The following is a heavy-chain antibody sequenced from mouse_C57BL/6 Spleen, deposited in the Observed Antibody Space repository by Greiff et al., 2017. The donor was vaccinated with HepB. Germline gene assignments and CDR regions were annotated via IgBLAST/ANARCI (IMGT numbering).Heavy chain of an antibody. CDR1: GYTFTTYP. J-gene: IGHJ4*01. V-gene: IGHV1-47*01. D-gene: IGHD2-3*01. CDR2: FHPYNDDT. Sequence: QVHVKQSGAELVKPGASVKMSCKASGYTFTTYPIEWMKQNHGKSLEWIGNFHPYNDDTKYNEKFKGKATLTVEKSSSTVYLELSRLTSDDSAVYYCARSDGPHYYAMDYWGQGTSVTVSS. CDR3: ARSDGPHYYAMDY.